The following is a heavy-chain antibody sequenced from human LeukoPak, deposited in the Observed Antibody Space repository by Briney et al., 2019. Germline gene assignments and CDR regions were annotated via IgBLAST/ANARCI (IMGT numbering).Heavy chain of an antibody. CDR1: GGTFSSYA. CDR2: FIPMFGTS. D-gene: IGHD3-22*01. V-gene: IGHV1-69*13. CDR3: LSSTLNHYYDSSGYLDY. J-gene: IGHJ4*02. Sequence: SVTVSCKAAGGTFSSYAISWVRQAPGQGLEWMGGFIPMFGTSNYAQKFQGRVTITAGESTCTACMHLTSVRSDATAVYFCLSSTLNHYYDSSGYLDYWGQGTLVTVSS.